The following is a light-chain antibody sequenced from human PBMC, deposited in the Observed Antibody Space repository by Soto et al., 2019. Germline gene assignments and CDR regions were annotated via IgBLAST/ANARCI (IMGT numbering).Light chain of an antibody. V-gene: IGKV3-15*01. Sequence: EIVMTQSPATLSVSPGERATLSCRASQSVSSKLAWYQQKPGQAPRLLIYGASTRATAIPARFSGSGSGTEFTLTISSLQSEDFAFYYCQQYNNWPRTFGQGTKVEIK. J-gene: IGKJ1*01. CDR2: GAS. CDR3: QQYNNWPRT. CDR1: QSVSSK.